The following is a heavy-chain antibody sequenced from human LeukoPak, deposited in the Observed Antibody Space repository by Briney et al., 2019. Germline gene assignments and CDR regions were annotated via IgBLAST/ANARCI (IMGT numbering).Heavy chain of an antibody. CDR3: AKLKAWGAGDY. CDR1: GYTFTSFD. CDR2: MNPGSGNT. V-gene: IGHV1-8*01. J-gene: IGHJ4*02. Sequence: GASVKVSCKASGYTFTSFDMNWVRQATGQGPEWMGWMNPGSGNTGYAQRFRGRVTMTRDTSISTAYLELSSLTSEDTAVYYCAKLKAWGAGDYWGQGTLVTVSS. D-gene: IGHD1-26*01.